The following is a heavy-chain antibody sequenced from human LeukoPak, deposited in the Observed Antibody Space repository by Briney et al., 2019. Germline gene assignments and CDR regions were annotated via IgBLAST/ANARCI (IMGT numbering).Heavy chain of an antibody. CDR3: ARGFELDY. CDR2: IKQDGSEK. V-gene: IGHV3-7*01. J-gene: IGHJ4*02. CDR1: GFTFNNYW. Sequence: GGSLRLSCAASGFTFNNYWMSWVRQAPGKGLEWVANIKQDGSEKYYVDSVKGRFTISRDNARNSLYLQMNSLRAEDTAVYFCARGFELDYWGQGTLVTVSS.